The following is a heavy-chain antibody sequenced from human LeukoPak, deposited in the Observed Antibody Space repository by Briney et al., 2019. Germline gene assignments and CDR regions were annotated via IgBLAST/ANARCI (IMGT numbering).Heavy chain of an antibody. D-gene: IGHD3-22*01. CDR1: GFTFSSYA. Sequence: GGSLRLSCAASGFTFSSYAMSWVRQAPGKGLEWVSAISGSGGSTYYADSVKGRFTISRDNSKNTLYLQMNSLRAEDTAVYYCAKAITMIVVVPYYFGYWGQGTLVTVSS. V-gene: IGHV3-23*01. CDR3: AKAITMIVVVPYYFGY. J-gene: IGHJ4*02. CDR2: ISGSGGST.